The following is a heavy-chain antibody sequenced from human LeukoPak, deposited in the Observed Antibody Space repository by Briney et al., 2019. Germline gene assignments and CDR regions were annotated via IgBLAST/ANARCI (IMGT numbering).Heavy chain of an antibody. J-gene: IGHJ4*02. CDR3: ARSLSTAGIDY. D-gene: IGHD2-2*01. CDR1: GYSITTGRY. V-gene: IGHV4-38-2*02. CDR2: IYQSGST. Sequence: SETLSLTCTVSGYSITTGRYWGWIRQPPGKGLEWIGSIYQSGSTYYNPSLKSRVTISVDKSKTQFSLTLTSVSAPDTAVYYCARSLSTAGIDYWGQGILVTVSS.